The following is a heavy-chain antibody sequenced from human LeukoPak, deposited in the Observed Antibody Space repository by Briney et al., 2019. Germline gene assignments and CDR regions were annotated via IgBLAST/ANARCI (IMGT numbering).Heavy chain of an antibody. V-gene: IGHV3-74*01. D-gene: IGHD3-9*01. CDR3: AKTYYDILTGAFDI. CDR2: INSDGSST. J-gene: IGHJ3*02. Sequence: GGSLRLSCAASGFTFSSYWMHWVRQVPGKGLVWVSRINSDGSSTSYADSVKGRFTISRDNAKNTLYLQMNSLRAEDTAVYYCAKTYYDILTGAFDIWGQGTMVTVSS. CDR1: GFTFSSYW.